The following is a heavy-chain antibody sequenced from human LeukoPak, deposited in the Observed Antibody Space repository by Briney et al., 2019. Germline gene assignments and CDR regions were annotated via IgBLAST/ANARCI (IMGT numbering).Heavy chain of an antibody. D-gene: IGHD3-9*01. CDR3: ARKARDTLRYFDWSRAGWFDP. CDR1: GFTVSSNY. Sequence: GGSLRLSCAASGFTVSSNYMSWVRQAPGKGLEWVSVIYSGGSTYYADSVKGRFIISRDNSKNTLYLQMNSLRAEDTAVYYCARKARDTLRYFDWSRAGWFDPWGQGTLVTVSS. J-gene: IGHJ5*02. CDR2: IYSGGST. V-gene: IGHV3-66*01.